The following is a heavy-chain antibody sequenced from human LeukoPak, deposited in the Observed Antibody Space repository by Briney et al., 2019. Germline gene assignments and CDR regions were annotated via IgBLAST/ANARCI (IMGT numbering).Heavy chain of an antibody. CDR1: GGSISSYY. CDR3: ARGRTTVANTGAFDI. CDR2: IYYTGST. J-gene: IGHJ3*02. Sequence: PSETLSLTCTVSGGSISSYYWNWIRQPPGKGLEWIGFIYYTGSTSYNPSLKSRATISVDTSKNQFSLNLNSVTAADTAVYYCARGRTTVANTGAFDIWGQGTMVTVP. V-gene: IGHV4-59*01. D-gene: IGHD4-11*01.